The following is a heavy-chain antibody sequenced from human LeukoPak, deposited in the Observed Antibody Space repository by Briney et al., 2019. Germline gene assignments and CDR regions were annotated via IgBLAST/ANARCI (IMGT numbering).Heavy chain of an antibody. CDR3: ARALWFGELLGGNWFDP. Sequence: SETLSLTCTVPGGSISSGGYYWSWIRQHPGKGLEWIGYIYYSGSTYYNPSLKSRVTISVDTSKNQFSLKLSSVTAADTAVYYCARALWFGELLGGNWFDPWGQGTLVAVSS. D-gene: IGHD3-10*01. CDR1: GGSISSGGYY. J-gene: IGHJ5*02. CDR2: IYYSGST. V-gene: IGHV4-31*03.